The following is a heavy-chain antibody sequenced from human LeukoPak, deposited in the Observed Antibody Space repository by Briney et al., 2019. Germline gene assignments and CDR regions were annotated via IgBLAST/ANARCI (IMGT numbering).Heavy chain of an antibody. CDR1: GFTFSSYS. Sequence: GRSLRLSCAASGFTFSSYSMNWVRQAPGKGLEWVSSISSSSSYIYYADSVKSRFTISRDNSKNTLYLQTNSLRAEDTAVYYCAKEFYYDILTGCDYWGQGTLVIVSS. CDR3: AKEFYYDILTGCDY. CDR2: ISSSSSYI. V-gene: IGHV3-21*04. D-gene: IGHD3-9*01. J-gene: IGHJ4*02.